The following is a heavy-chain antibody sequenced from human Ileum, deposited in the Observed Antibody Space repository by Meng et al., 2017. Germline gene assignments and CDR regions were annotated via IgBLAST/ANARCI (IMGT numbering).Heavy chain of an antibody. Sequence: VEFGEGFVQPGGSRSTSCAVSGFTFTGNWMHWVRLIPGKGPVWVARTNGDGTYTEYADSVRGRFTISRDNAKNTMYLQMISLRVEDTAVYFCAKDWGGVGALDYWGQGSLVTVSS. J-gene: IGHJ4*02. V-gene: IGHV3-74*03. CDR1: GFTFTGNW. CDR3: AKDWGGVGALDY. CDR2: TNGDGTYT. D-gene: IGHD1-26*01.